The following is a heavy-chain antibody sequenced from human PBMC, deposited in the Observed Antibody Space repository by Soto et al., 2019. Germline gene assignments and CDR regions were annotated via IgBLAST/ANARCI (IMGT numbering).Heavy chain of an antibody. CDR3: ARDVIGQDNYETIGYYFDH. Sequence: QVQLSQLGAEVKKPGASLKVSCKASGYSFTNFHIHWVRQAPGQGLEWMGMIDPSGGITRDAQRLQGRITMTRDASTSTVYMELRSLTSEDTAVYYCARDVIGQDNYETIGYYFDHLGQGTLVTVSS. V-gene: IGHV1-46*01. CDR2: IDPSGGIT. D-gene: IGHD3-22*01. J-gene: IGHJ4*02. CDR1: GYSFTNFH.